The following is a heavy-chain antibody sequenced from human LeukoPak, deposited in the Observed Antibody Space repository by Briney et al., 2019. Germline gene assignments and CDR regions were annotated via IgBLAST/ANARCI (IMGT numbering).Heavy chain of an antibody. CDR3: ARKKYYYDSSGYQYYFDY. V-gene: IGHV1-69*04. Sequence: ASVKVSCKASGGTFSSYAISWVRQAPGQGLEWMGRIIPILGIANYAQKFQGRVTITADKSKSTAYMELSSLRSEDTAVYYCARKKYYYDSSGYQYYFDYWGQGTLVTVSS. CDR2: IIPILGIA. CDR1: GGTFSSYA. J-gene: IGHJ4*02. D-gene: IGHD3-22*01.